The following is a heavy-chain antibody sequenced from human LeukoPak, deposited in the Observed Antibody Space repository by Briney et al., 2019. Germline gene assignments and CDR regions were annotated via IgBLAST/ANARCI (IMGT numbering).Heavy chain of an antibody. CDR2: ISYSGNT. D-gene: IGHD3-16*01. V-gene: IGHV4-59*01. J-gene: IGHJ1*01. Sequence: SETLSLTCTVSGGSISNYYWTWIRQPPGKGLEWIGFISYSGNTNYNPSLKSRVTISLDTSKNQFSLKLISVTAADTAVYYCARSQFRTTNSGAWGFQPWGQGTLVTVSS. CDR1: GGSISNYY. CDR3: ARSQFRTTNSGAWGFQP.